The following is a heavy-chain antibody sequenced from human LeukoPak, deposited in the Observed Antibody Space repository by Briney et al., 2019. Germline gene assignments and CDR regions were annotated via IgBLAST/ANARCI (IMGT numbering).Heavy chain of an antibody. CDR3: AKAPVTTCRGAYCYPFDY. Sequence: GGSLRLSCSASGFTFSSYEMNWVRQAPGKGLEWISYITGSGDTIYYADSVKGRFTISRDNAKNTLFLQMNRLRPEDAAVYYCAKAPVTTCRGAYCYPFDYWGQGTLVTVSS. J-gene: IGHJ4*02. D-gene: IGHD2-21*01. V-gene: IGHV3-48*03. CDR2: ITGSGDTI. CDR1: GFTFSSYE.